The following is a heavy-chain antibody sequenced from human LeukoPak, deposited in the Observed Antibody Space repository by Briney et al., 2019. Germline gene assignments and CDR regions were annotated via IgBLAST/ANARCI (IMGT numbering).Heavy chain of an antibody. CDR1: GFTFDDYA. V-gene: IGHV3-9*01. D-gene: IGHD6-19*01. CDR2: ISWNSGSI. J-gene: IGHJ4*02. Sequence: PGRSLRLSCAASGFTFDDYAMHWVRQAPGKGLEWVSGISWNSGSIGYADSVKGRFTISRDNAKNSLYLQMNSLRAEDTALYYCAKVPSSGWYGGYYFDYWVQGTLVTVSS. CDR3: AKVPSSGWYGGYYFDY.